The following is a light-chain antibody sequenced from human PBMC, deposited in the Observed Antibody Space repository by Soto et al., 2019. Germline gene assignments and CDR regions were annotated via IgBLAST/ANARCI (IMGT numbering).Light chain of an antibody. CDR2: GTS. Sequence: EIVLTQSPGTLSLSPGDRATLSCRASQSLSVSYLAWYQQRPGQAPRLLIYGTSTRATGIPDRFSGSRSGRDFTLAISRLEPEDFAVYYCHQSGDSPQTFGQGTTVEI. V-gene: IGKV3-20*01. J-gene: IGKJ1*01. CDR1: QSLSVSY. CDR3: HQSGDSPQT.